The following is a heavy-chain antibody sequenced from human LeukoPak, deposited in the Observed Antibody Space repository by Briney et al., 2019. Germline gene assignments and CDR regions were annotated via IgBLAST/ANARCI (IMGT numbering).Heavy chain of an antibody. CDR3: ATKKGVVAVAGTFDY. CDR2: ISSSSTYM. CDR1: GFTFSSYT. Sequence: NAGGSLRHSCTASGFTFSSYTTNWVRQAPGKGLEWVASISSSSTYMYNADSVKGRFTISRDNAKNSLYLQMNSLRAEDTAVYYCATKKGVVAVAGTFDYWGQGTLVTVSS. V-gene: IGHV3-21*01. D-gene: IGHD6-19*01. J-gene: IGHJ4*02.